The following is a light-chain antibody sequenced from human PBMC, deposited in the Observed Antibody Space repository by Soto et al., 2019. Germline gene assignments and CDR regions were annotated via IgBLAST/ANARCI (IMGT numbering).Light chain of an antibody. CDR3: QQYGSSPPWT. V-gene: IGKV3-20*01. J-gene: IGKJ1*01. CDR1: QSVTKNK. Sequence: ETVLTQSPGTLSLSPGERATLSCRASQSVTKNKLNLYQQKPGQAPRLLIYGASTRATGIPDRFSGSGSGTDFTLTISRLEPEDSAVYYCQQYGSSPPWTFGQGTKVDIK. CDR2: GAS.